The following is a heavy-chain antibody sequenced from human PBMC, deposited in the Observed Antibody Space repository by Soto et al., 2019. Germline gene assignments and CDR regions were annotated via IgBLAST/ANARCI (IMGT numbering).Heavy chain of an antibody. CDR2: IYFTGST. J-gene: IGHJ5*02. V-gene: IGHV4-61*01. Sequence: SETLSLTCTVSGGAVSSGTYYWSWIRQPPGKGLEWIGHIYFTGSTSYNPSLKSRVTMSLDTSRNQFSLKLSSVTAADTAVYYCTRGPPRVQWFDPWGLGTLVTVSS. CDR3: TRGPPRVQWFDP. CDR1: GGAVSSGTYY.